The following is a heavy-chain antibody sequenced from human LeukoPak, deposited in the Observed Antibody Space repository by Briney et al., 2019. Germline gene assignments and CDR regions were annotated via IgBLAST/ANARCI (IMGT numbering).Heavy chain of an antibody. V-gene: IGHV1-18*01. CDR3: ARDSRDSSGWSVSFDY. J-gene: IGHJ4*02. Sequence: ASVKVSCKASGYTFTSYGISWVRQAPGQGLEWMGWISAYNGNTNYAQKLQGRVTMTTDTSTSTAYMELRSLRSDDTAVYYCARDSRDSSGWSVSFDYWGQGTLVTVSS. CDR2: ISAYNGNT. D-gene: IGHD6-19*01. CDR1: GYTFTSYG.